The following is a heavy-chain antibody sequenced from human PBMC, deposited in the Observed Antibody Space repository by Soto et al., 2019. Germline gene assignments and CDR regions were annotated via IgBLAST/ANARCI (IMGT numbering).Heavy chain of an antibody. CDR2: IYYSGST. CDR3: ARHQTYGDYVPYYFDY. CDR1: GGSISSSSYY. J-gene: IGHJ4*02. D-gene: IGHD4-17*01. V-gene: IGHV4-39*01. Sequence: PSETLSLTCTVSGGSISSSSYYWGWIRQPPGKGLEWIGSIYYSGSTYYNPSLKSRVTISVDTSKNQFSLKLSSVTAADTAVYYCARHQTYGDYVPYYFDYWGQGTLVTVS.